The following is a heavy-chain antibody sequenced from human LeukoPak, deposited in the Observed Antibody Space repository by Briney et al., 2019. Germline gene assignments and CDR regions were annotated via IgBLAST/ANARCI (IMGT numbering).Heavy chain of an antibody. V-gene: IGHV1-2*02. Sequence: ASVKVSCKASGYTFTCYYMHWVRQAPGQGLEWMGWINPNSGGTNYAQKFQGRGTMTRDTSISTAYMELSRLRSDDTAVYYCARDMSYYDSSGYYYVLAAFDIWGQGTMVTVSS. D-gene: IGHD3-22*01. CDR3: ARDMSYYDSSGYYYVLAAFDI. CDR2: INPNSGGT. J-gene: IGHJ3*02. CDR1: GYTFTCYY.